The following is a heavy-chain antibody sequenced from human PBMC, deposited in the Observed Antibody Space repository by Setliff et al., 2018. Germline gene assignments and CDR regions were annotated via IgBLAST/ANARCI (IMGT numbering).Heavy chain of an antibody. J-gene: IGHJ4*02. CDR3: AKDTGYYFDY. Sequence: GGSLRLSCAASGFTFNNYAMSWVRQAPGKGLEWVSAISGSGAISYADSVKGRFTVSRDNSKNTLYLQMNSLRGEDTAVYYCAKDTGYYFDYWGQGTLVTVSS. CDR1: GFTFNNYA. D-gene: IGHD4-4*01. CDR2: ISGSGAI. V-gene: IGHV3-23*01.